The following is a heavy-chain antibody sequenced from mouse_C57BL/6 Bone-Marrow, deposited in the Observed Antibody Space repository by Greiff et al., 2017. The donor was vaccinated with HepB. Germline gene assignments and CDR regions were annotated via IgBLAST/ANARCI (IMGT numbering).Heavy chain of an antibody. CDR1: GFNIKNTY. D-gene: IGHD2-4*01. V-gene: IGHV14-3*01. CDR2: IDPANGNT. Sequence: VQLQQSVAELVRPGASVKLSCTASGFNIKNTYMHWVKQRPEQGLEWIGRIDPANGNTKYAPKFQGKATITADTSSNTAYLQLSSLTSEETAIYYCALALTSTMITTTGYYYAMDYWGQGTSVTVSS. CDR3: ALALTSTMITTTGYYYAMDY. J-gene: IGHJ4*01.